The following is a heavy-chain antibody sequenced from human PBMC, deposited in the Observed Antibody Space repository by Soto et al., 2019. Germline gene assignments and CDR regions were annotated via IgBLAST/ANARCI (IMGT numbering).Heavy chain of an antibody. Sequence: QVQMQESGPGLVKPSETLSLTCTVSGSSINNYYCYWVRQPPGKGLEWIGSIHYSGTTHYDPSLASRVTISRDAARNQFSLRRRSVTAADAAVYYCAGDTYGLDVWGQGTTVTVSS. CDR2: IHYSGTT. CDR1: GSSINNYY. CDR3: AGDTYGLDV. V-gene: IGHV4-59*01. J-gene: IGHJ6*02.